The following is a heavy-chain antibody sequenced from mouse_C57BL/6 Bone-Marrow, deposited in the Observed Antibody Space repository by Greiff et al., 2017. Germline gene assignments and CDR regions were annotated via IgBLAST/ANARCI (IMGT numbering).Heavy chain of an antibody. CDR1: GFSLSTFGMG. CDR2: IWWDDDK. J-gene: IGHJ2*01. V-gene: IGHV8-8*01. CDR3: ARGLPHYVDY. D-gene: IGHD2-2*01. Sequence: QVQLKESGPGILQPSQTLSLTCSSSGFSLSTFGMGVGWIRQPSGKGLVWLAHIWWDDDKYYNPALKSRLTISKDTSNNQVFLQIANVDTADTATYYCARGLPHYVDYWGQGTTLTVSS.